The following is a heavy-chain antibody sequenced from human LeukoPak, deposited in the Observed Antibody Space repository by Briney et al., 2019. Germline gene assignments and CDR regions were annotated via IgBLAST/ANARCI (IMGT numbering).Heavy chain of an antibody. CDR1: GYSFTSNY. V-gene: IGHV1-46*01. CDR2: INPRGGST. J-gene: IGHJ6*02. Sequence: GASVKVSCKASGYSFTSNYMHWVRQAPGQGLEWMGIINPRGGSTSYAQEFQGRVTMTRDTSTSTVYMELSSLRSEDTAVYYCARAGDYGDSGFGMDVWGQGTTVTVSS. CDR3: ARAGDYGDSGFGMDV. D-gene: IGHD4-17*01.